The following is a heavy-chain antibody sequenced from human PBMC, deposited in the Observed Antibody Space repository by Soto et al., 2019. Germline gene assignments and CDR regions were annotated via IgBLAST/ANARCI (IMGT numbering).Heavy chain of an antibody. CDR1: GGPSSGGIST. D-gene: IGHD3-9*01. V-gene: IGHV4-61*05. J-gene: IGHJ4*02. Sequence: SKTFPPPSPVSGGPSSGGISTWAGIRQPPGKGLEWIGYIYYSGSTNYNPSPKTRVTISVMSNNRFSLELSSVTAADTAVYYCARGYDILTGPLDYWGPGTLVTVSS. CDR3: ARGYDILTGPLDY. CDR2: IYYSGST.